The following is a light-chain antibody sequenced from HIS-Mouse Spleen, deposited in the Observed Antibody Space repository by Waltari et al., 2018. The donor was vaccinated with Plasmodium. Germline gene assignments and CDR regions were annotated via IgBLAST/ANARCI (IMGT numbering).Light chain of an antibody. J-gene: IGLJ3*02. Sequence: SYELTQPSSVSVSPGQTARLTCSGDVLAKKYARWFQKKPGQAPVLGIYKDSERPSGIPVRFSGSSSGTTVTLTISGAQVEDEADYYCYSAADNNRVFGGGTKLTVL. CDR3: YSAADNNRV. CDR2: KDS. CDR1: VLAKKY. V-gene: IGLV3-27*01.